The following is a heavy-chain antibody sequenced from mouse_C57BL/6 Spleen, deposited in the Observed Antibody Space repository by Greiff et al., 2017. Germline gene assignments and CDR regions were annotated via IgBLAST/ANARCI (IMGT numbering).Heavy chain of an antibody. V-gene: IGHV5-4*03. Sequence: EVKLVESGGGLVKPGGSLKLSCAASGFTFSSYAMSWVRQTPEKRLEWVATISDGGSYTYYPDNVKGRFTISRDNAKNNLYLQMSHLKSEDTAMYYCARGIYGSSYDWFAYWGQGTLVTVSA. CDR1: GFTFSSYA. CDR3: ARGIYGSSYDWFAY. CDR2: ISDGGSYT. D-gene: IGHD1-1*01. J-gene: IGHJ3*01.